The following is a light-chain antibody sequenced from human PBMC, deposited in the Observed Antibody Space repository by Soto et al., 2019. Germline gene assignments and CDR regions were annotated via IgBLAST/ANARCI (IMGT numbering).Light chain of an antibody. CDR2: GTS. J-gene: IGLJ2*01. CDR3: QSSDSSLSGSEV. Sequence: QSVLTQPPSVSGAPGQRVTISCTGSSSNIGAGYDVHWYQQVPGTAPKLLIFGTSNRPSGVPDRFSGSKSGTSAPLAITGLQAEDEADYYCQSSDSSLSGSEVFGGGTKLTVL. CDR1: SSNIGAGYD. V-gene: IGLV1-40*01.